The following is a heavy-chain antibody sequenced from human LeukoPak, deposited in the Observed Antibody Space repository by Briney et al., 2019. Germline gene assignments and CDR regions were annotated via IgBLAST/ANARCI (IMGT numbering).Heavy chain of an antibody. CDR1: GGSISSGGYS. J-gene: IGHJ4*02. D-gene: IGHD4-17*01. CDR2: IYHSGST. CDR3: ARGGDYGDSFDY. Sequence: KSSETLSLTCAVSGGSISSGGYSWSWIRQPPGKGLEWIGYIYHSGSTYYNPSLKSRVTISVDRSKNQFSLKLSSVTAADTAVYYCARGGDYGDSFDYWGQGTLVTVSS. V-gene: IGHV4-30-2*01.